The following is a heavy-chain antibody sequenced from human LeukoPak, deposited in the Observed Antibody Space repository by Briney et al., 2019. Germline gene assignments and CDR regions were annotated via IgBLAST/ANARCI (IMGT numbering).Heavy chain of an antibody. D-gene: IGHD3-22*01. CDR1: GGSISSGSYY. V-gene: IGHV4-61*02. J-gene: IGHJ4*02. Sequence: PSETLSLTCTVSGGSISSGSYYWSWIRQPAGKGLEWIGRIYTSGSTNYNPSLKSRVTISLDTSKNQFSLKLSSVTAADTAVYYCARLRGKYYYDNSVPLDYWGQGTLVTVSS. CDR2: IYTSGST. CDR3: ARLRGKYYYDNSVPLDY.